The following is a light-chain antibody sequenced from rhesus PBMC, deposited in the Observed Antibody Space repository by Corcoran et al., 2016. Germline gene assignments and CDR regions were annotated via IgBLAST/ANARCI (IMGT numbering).Light chain of an antibody. Sequence: DIQMTQSPSSLSASVGDRVTITCRASQGISNYLSWYQQKPGKAPKLLIYDASTLQSGGPSRFSGSGSGTVFTLTISSLQPEDFAPYYCQQYNSAPWTFGQGTKVKIK. CDR2: DAS. J-gene: IGKJ1*01. CDR1: QGISNY. CDR3: QQYNSAPWT. V-gene: IGKV1S21*01.